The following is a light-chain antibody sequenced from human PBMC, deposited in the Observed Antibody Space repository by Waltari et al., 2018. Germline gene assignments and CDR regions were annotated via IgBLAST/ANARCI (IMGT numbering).Light chain of an antibody. Sequence: DIQMTQSPSTLSASVGYRVTITCRASQNIRGWLAWYQQKPGKAPKLLIYKASTLGSGVPPRFSGSGSGTEFNLTISSLQPDDFADYYCQQYNNWWKFGQGTKVEIK. CDR3: QQYNNWWK. J-gene: IGKJ1*01. V-gene: IGKV1-5*03. CDR2: KAS. CDR1: QNIRGW.